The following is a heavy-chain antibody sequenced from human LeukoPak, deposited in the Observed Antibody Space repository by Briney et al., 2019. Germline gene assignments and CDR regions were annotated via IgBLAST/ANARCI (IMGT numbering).Heavy chain of an antibody. V-gene: IGHV3-9*03. CDR2: ISWNSGSI. CDR3: AKEHSSSWGFDI. J-gene: IGHJ3*02. Sequence: GGSLRLSCAASGFTFDDYAMYWVRQAPGKGLEWVSGISWNSGSIGYADSVKGRFTISRDNAKNSLYLQMNSLRVEDMALYYCAKEHSSSWGFDIWGQGTMVTVSS. D-gene: IGHD6-13*01. CDR1: GFTFDDYA.